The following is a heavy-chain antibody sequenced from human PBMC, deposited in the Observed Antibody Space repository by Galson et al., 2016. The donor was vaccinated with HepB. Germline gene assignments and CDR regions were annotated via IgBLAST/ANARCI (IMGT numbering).Heavy chain of an antibody. V-gene: IGHV1-46*01. J-gene: IGHJ4*02. CDR1: GYTFTSYF. CDR2: INPSGGST. D-gene: IGHD4/OR15-4a*01. Sequence: SVKVSCKASGYTFTSYFLHWVRQAPGQGLEWMGLINPSGGSTSYAQKFQGRVTMTRDRSTSTVYMELSSLRSEDTAVYYCVRGGANGDYWGQGARVTVSS. CDR3: VRGGANGDY.